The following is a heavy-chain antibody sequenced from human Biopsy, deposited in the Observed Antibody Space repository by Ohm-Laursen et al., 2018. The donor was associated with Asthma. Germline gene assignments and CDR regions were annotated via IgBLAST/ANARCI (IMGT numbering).Heavy chain of an antibody. V-gene: IGHV3-66*04. Sequence: GSLRLSCAASGVDLSSYGMNWVRQAPGKGLEWVSVIYSGGSTYYADSVKGRFTISRDSSKNTLFLQMDSLRAEDTAVYYCARQPIAEPGTTFYYYYGMDVWGQGTTVTVSS. CDR1: GVDLSSYG. D-gene: IGHD6-13*01. CDR2: IYSGGST. CDR3: ARQPIAEPGTTFYYYYGMDV. J-gene: IGHJ6*02.